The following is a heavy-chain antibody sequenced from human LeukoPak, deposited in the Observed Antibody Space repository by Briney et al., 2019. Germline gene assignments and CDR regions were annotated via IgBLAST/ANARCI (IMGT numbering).Heavy chain of an antibody. Sequence: GGSLRLSCAASGFTVDSNYLSWVRQAPGKGLEWVSTIYTGGNTYYAASVKGRFTISRDFSKNTVFLHMNSLRAEDTAMYYCARDGGSGMSASAYYFDYWGQGTLVTVSS. D-gene: IGHD3-10*01. CDR1: GFTVDSNY. CDR2: IYTGGNT. J-gene: IGHJ4*02. V-gene: IGHV3-53*01. CDR3: ARDGGSGMSASAYYFDY.